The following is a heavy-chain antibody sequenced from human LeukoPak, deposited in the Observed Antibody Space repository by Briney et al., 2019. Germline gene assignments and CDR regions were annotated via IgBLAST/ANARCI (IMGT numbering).Heavy chain of an antibody. J-gene: IGHJ4*02. CDR3: ARGGELLDGDYGGYFGY. V-gene: IGHV4-30-4*01. CDR1: GGSIRGGDYY. D-gene: IGHD4-17*01. CDR2: IYYSGST. Sequence: SETLCVTCTVPGGSIRGGDYYWSWIRQPPGKRLEWIGYIYYSGSTYYNPSLKRRVTISVDTSKNQFSLKLSSVTAADTAVHYCARGGELLDGDYGGYFGYWGQGALVTVSS.